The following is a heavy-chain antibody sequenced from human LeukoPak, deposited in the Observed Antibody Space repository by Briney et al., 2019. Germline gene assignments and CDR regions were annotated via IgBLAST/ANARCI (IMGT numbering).Heavy chain of an antibody. CDR3: ARDSGTTGEVKFDP. CDR1: GGSIHSY. Sequence: PSETLSLTCTVSGGSIHSYWSWIRQPAGKGLEWIGRISGSGSITYNPALQSRLTISIDTSKNQFSLKLMSVTAADTAVYYCARDSGTTGEVKFDPWGQGTLVTVSS. D-gene: IGHD3-10*01. V-gene: IGHV4-4*07. J-gene: IGHJ5*02. CDR2: ISGSGSI.